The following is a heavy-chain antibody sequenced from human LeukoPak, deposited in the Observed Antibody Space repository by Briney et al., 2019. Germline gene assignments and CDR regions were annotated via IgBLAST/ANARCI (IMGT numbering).Heavy chain of an antibody. CDR2: VSGYNGNT. D-gene: IGHD2-21*01. CDR3: ARGDWFDP. CDR1: GYPFTSYD. J-gene: IGHJ5*02. Sequence: ASVKVSCKASGYPFTSYDVNWVRQAPGQGLEWMGWVSGYNGNTNYAQKFEGRVAMTTDTSSSTAYMELRSLRSDDTAIYYCARGDWFDPWGQGTLVTVSS. V-gene: IGHV1-18*01.